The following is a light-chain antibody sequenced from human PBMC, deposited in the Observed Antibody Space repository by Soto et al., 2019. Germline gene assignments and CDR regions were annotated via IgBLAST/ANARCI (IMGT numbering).Light chain of an antibody. V-gene: IGKV3D-15*01. Sequence: DIVMTQSPATLSLSPGERATLSCRASQSVSSNLAWYQQKPGQAPRLLIYDASSRATGIPDRFSGSGSGTEFTLTISSLHSEDFGVYYCQQYDNWWTFGQGTKVDIK. CDR1: QSVSSN. CDR2: DAS. J-gene: IGKJ1*01. CDR3: QQYDNWWT.